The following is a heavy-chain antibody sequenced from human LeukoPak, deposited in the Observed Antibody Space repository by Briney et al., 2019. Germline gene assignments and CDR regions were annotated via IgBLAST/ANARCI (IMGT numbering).Heavy chain of an antibody. CDR2: SIPIFGTA. CDR1: VGTFSSYG. V-gene: IGHV1-69*13. Sequence: SGKLSCKASVGTFSSYGISWMRQARGPGLEWMGGSIPIFGTANYAQRFQGRITITAYESTSTAYMELSSLRSKDTAVYYCARDRNWNAKYYYYGMDDWGQGTTVTVSS. J-gene: IGHJ6*02. D-gene: IGHD1-1*01. CDR3: ARDRNWNAKYYYYGMDD.